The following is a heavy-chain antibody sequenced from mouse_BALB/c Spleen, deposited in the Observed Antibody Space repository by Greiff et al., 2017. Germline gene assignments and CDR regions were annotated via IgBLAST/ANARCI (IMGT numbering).Heavy chain of an antibody. V-gene: IGHV5-6*01. CDR3: ARHEGFSFAY. Sequence: EVQVVESGGDLVKPGGSLKLSCAASGFTFSSYGMSWVRQTPDKRLEWVATISSGGSYTYYPDSVKGRFTISRDNAKNTLYLQMSSLTSEDTAMYYCARHEGFSFAYWGQGTLVTVSA. J-gene: IGHJ3*01. CDR2: ISSGGSYT. CDR1: GFTFSSYG.